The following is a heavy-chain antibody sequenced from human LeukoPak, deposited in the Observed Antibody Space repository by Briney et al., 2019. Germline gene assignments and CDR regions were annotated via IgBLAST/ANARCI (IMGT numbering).Heavy chain of an antibody. V-gene: IGHV3-7*05. J-gene: IGHJ4*02. CDR2: INQDASSI. CDR1: GFTFSSYW. CDR3: ANLIVATIRHYFDY. Sequence: LAGGSLRLSCAASGFTFSSYWMSWVRQAPDKGLEWVANINQDASSINYAGSVKGRFTISRDNAKKSLYLQMNSLRAEDTAVYYCANLIVATIRHYFDYWGQGTLATVSS. D-gene: IGHD5-12*01.